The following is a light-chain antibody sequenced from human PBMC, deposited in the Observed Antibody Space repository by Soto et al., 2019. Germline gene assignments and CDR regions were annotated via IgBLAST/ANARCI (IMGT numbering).Light chain of an antibody. Sequence: EIVMTQSPATLSVSPGERATFSCWASQSVSSNLAWYQQKPGQAPRLLIYDASTRATGIPARFSGSGSGTDFTLTISGLQSEDFAVYYCQQYNNWPPIFGQGTRLEI. V-gene: IGKV3D-15*01. CDR2: DAS. J-gene: IGKJ5*01. CDR3: QQYNNWPPI. CDR1: QSVSSN.